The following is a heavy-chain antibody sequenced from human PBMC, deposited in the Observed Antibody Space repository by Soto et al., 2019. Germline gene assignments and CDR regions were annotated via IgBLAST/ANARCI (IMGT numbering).Heavy chain of an antibody. CDR3: VRLYSSDFTGGLCFHAFDI. CDR2: IYYSRYT. V-gene: IGHV4-61*01. Sequence: QVRLQESGPGLVRPSETLSLICTVSGGSVNTGLNYWGWIRQPPGKVPEWLGYIYYSRYTSYNPSVESRVDMSLDTAENLISLGLTSGTDAATALYVSVRLYSSDFTGGLCFHAFDIWGRGTKVTVSS. D-gene: IGHD2-8*02. CDR1: GGSVNTGLNY. J-gene: IGHJ3*02.